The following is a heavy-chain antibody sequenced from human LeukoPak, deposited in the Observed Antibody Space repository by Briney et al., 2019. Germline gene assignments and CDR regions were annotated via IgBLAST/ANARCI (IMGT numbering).Heavy chain of an antibody. CDR2: IYYSGST. J-gene: IGHJ5*02. CDR3: ANSQAGWFDP. CDR1: GGSISSSSYY. Sequence: SETLSLTCTVSGGSISSSSYYWGWIRQPPGKGLEWIGSIYYSGSTYYNPSLKSRVTISVDTSKNQFSLKLSSETAADTAVYYCANSQAGWFDPWGQGTLVTVSS. V-gene: IGHV4-39*01. D-gene: IGHD6-25*01.